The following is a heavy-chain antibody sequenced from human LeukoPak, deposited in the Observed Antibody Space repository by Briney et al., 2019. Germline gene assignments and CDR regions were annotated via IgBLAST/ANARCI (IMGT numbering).Heavy chain of an antibody. V-gene: IGHV3-21*01. J-gene: IGHJ6*04. CDR3: AELGITMIGGV. D-gene: IGHD3-10*02. CDR1: GFTFSAFA. CDR2: IFPSGGEI. Sequence: GGSLRLSCAASGFTFSAFAMIWVRQPPGKGLEWVSSIFPSGGEIHYADSVKGRFTISRDNAKNSLYLQMNSLRAEDTAVYYCAELGITMIGGVWGKGTTVTISS.